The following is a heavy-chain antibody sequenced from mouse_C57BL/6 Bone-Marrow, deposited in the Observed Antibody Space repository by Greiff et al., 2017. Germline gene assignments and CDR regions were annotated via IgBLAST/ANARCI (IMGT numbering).Heavy chain of an antibody. CDR2: ISSGSSTI. J-gene: IGHJ2*01. CDR3: ARPVYYYGSSLDY. CDR1: GFTFSDYG. V-gene: IGHV5-17*01. Sequence: EVKVEESGGGLVKPGGSLKLSCAASGFTFSDYGMHWVRQAPEKGLEWVAYISSGSSTIYYADTVKGRFTISRDNAKNTLFLQMTSLRSEDTAMYYCARPVYYYGSSLDYWGQGTTLTVSS. D-gene: IGHD1-1*01.